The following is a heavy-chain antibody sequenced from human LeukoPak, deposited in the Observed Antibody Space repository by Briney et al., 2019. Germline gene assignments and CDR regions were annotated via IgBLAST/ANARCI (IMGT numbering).Heavy chain of an antibody. J-gene: IGHJ4*02. CDR1: GGSISRSSYY. CDR2: VYYSGNT. D-gene: IGHD6-6*01. V-gene: IGHV4-39*01. CDR3: SRHSSSSPFDS. Sequence: SETLSLTCTVSGGSISRSSYYWGWIRQTPGKGLEWIGSVYYSGNTYYSPSLKSRVTISVDTSKNQFSLKLSSVTAADTAVYHCSRHSSSSPFDSWGQGTLVTVSS.